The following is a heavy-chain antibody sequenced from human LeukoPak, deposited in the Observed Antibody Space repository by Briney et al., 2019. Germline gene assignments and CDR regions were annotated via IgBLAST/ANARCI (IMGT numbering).Heavy chain of an antibody. Sequence: GGSLRLSCAASGFTFSSYGMHWVRQAPGKGLEWVAVISYDGSNKYYADSVKGRFTISRDNSKNMLYLQTNSLRTEDTAVYYCARAQSAYCGGDCYSRSTKAFDIWGQGTMVTVSS. CDR2: ISYDGSNK. J-gene: IGHJ3*02. D-gene: IGHD2-21*02. CDR3: ARAQSAYCGGDCYSRSTKAFDI. CDR1: GFTFSSYG. V-gene: IGHV3-30*03.